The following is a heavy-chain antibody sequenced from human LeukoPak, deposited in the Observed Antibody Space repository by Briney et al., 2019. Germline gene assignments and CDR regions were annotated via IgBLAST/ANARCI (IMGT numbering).Heavy chain of an antibody. CDR1: GGSISGSF. V-gene: IGHV4-59*01. J-gene: IGHJ5*02. D-gene: IGHD3-10*01. CDR3: ARHEVGFGELSDWFDP. Sequence: PSETLSLTCTVSGGSISGSFWHWIRQPPGKGLEWMGYVFDSGTTAYNPSLKRRVTMSLDTSKSQFSLNLSSVTAADTAVYYCARHEVGFGELSDWFDPWGQGTLVTVSS. CDR2: VFDSGTT.